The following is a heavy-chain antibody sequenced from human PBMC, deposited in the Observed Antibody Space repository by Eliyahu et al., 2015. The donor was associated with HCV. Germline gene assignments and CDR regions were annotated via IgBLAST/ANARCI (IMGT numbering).Heavy chain of an antibody. J-gene: IGHJ4*02. CDR3: ARSFDYGGNSFTLDY. Sequence: QVQLQQSGPGLVKPSQTLSLTCVISGDSVSSNSATWNWIRQSPSRGLEWLGRTYYRSKWVNDYAVSVKSRITINADSSKKQFSLQLTSVTPEDTAVYFCARSFDYGGNSFTLDYWGQGTLVTVSS. CDR1: GDSVSSNSAT. V-gene: IGHV6-1*01. CDR2: TYYRSKWVN. D-gene: IGHD4-23*01.